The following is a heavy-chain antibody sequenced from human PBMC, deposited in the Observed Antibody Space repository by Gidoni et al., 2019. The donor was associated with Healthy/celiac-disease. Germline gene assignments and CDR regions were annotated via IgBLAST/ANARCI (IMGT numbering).Heavy chain of an antibody. V-gene: IGHV3-11*01. J-gene: IGHJ4*02. CDR1: GFPFSDYY. Sequence: QVQLVESGGGLVKPGGSLRLSCAASGFPFSDYYMIWIRQAPGKGLEWVSYISSRGSTIYYADSVKGRFTISRDNAKNSLYLQMNSLRAEDTAVYYCARDQGIVATIPGYQFDYWGQGTLVTVSS. D-gene: IGHD5-12*01. CDR2: ISSRGSTI. CDR3: ARDQGIVATIPGYQFDY.